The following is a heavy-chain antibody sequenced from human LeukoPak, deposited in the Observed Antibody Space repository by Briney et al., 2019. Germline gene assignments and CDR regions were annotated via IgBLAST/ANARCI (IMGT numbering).Heavy chain of an antibody. CDR2: VYYSGST. CDR3: ARVDYDSSGYFDY. Sequence: PSETLSLTCTVSGGSISTFYWSWLRQPPGKQLEWIGYVYYSGSTNYNPPFKTRVTISVDTSKNQFSLKLSSVTPADTAVYYCARVDYDSSGYFDYWGQGTLVTVSS. CDR1: GGSISTFY. J-gene: IGHJ4*02. D-gene: IGHD3-22*01. V-gene: IGHV4-59*01.